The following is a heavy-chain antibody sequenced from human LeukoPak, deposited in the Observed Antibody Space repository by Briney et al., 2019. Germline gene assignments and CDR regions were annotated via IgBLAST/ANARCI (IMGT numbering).Heavy chain of an antibody. CDR1: GGSFSGYY. V-gene: IGHV4-34*01. Sequence: PSETLSLTCAVYGGSFSGYYWSWIRQPPGKGLEWIGEINHSGSTNYNPSLKSRVTISVDTSKNQFSLKLSSVTAADTAVYYCARSKQQLDAFDIWGQGTMVTVSS. CDR2: INHSGST. D-gene: IGHD6-13*01. CDR3: ARSKQQLDAFDI. J-gene: IGHJ3*02.